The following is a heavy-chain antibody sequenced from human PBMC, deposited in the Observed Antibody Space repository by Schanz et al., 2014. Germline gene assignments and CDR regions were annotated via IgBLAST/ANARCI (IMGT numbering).Heavy chain of an antibody. Sequence: QVPLVQSGAEVKEPGASVKVSCTVSGYSLIHLTLYWVRQAHGKGLEWLGGFERVDSEPIYAPRFQGRVTMTKDSSTDTAYLEVTGLRSEDTAIYFCSTSGEDLEPTPNYWGQGTRITVSS. CDR1: GYSLIHLT. V-gene: IGHV1-24*01. CDR3: STSGEDLEPTPNY. D-gene: IGHD1-26*01. CDR2: FERVDSEP. J-gene: IGHJ4*02.